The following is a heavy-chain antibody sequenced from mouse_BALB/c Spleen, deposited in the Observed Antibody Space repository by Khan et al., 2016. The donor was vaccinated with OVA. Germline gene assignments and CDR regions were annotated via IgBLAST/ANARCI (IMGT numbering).Heavy chain of an antibody. CDR1: GYSFTGYN. CDR2: IDPYYGGI. V-gene: IGHV1-39*01. Sequence: EVQLQESGPELEKPGASVKISCKASGYSFTGYNMNWVKQSNGKSLEWIGNIDPYYGGISYNQKFKGKATLTVDKSSSTAYMQLKSLTSGDSAFYYWARSTWYFGVWGAGTTVTVSS. J-gene: IGHJ1*01. CDR3: ARSTWYFGV.